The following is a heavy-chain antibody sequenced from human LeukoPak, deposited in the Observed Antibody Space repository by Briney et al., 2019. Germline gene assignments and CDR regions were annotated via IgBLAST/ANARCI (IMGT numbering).Heavy chain of an antibody. J-gene: IGHJ5*02. V-gene: IGHV4-30-4*01. CDR2: IYYSGST. Sequence: SETLSLTCTVSGGSISSGDYYWSWIRQPPGKGLEWIGYIYYSGSTYYNPSLKSRVTISVDTSKNQFSLKLSSVTAADTAVYYCARDLRPYYDFRSGYSTNWFDPWGQGTLVTVSS. D-gene: IGHD3-3*01. CDR1: GGSISSGDYY. CDR3: ARDLRPYYDFRSGYSTNWFDP.